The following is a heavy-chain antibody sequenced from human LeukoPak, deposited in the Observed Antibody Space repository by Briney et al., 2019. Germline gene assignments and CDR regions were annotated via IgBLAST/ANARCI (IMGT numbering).Heavy chain of an antibody. D-gene: IGHD3-10*01. CDR2: IYYSGST. V-gene: IGHV4-30-4*01. Sequence: SQTLSLTCTVSGGSISSGDYYWSWIRQPPGKGLEWIGYIYYSGSTYYNPSLKSRVTMSVDTSKNQFSLKLSSVTAADTAVYYCASISGSYSTFDYWGQGTLVTVSS. CDR1: GGSISSGDYY. J-gene: IGHJ4*02. CDR3: ASISGSYSTFDY.